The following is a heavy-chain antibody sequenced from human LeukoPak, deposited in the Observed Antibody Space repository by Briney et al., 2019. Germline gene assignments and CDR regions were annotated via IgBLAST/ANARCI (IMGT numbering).Heavy chain of an antibody. CDR2: IYYSGST. CDR1: GGSISSYY. CDR3: ARDLGCGGDCYPFDI. J-gene: IGHJ3*02. Sequence: SETLSLTXTVSGGSISSYYWSWIRQPPGKGLEWVGYIYYSGSTNYNPSLKSRVTISVDTSKNQFSLKLSSVTAADTAVYYCARDLGCGGDCYPFDIWGQGTMVTVSS. D-gene: IGHD2-21*02. V-gene: IGHV4-59*01.